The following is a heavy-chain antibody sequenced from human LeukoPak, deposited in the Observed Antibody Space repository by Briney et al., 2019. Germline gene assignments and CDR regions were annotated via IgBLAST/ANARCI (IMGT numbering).Heavy chain of an antibody. CDR1: GVTFSSYA. CDR2: IIPIFVTA. Sequence: SVKVSCKASGVTFSSYAISWVRQAPGQGLEWMGRIIPIFVTANNAQKFQGRVTITTDESTSTAYMELSSLRSEDTAVYYCARDRRGTIFGVVTERPYYYYYYYMDVWGKGTTVTVSS. CDR3: ARDRRGTIFGVVTERPYYYYYYYMDV. V-gene: IGHV1-69*05. D-gene: IGHD3-3*01. J-gene: IGHJ6*03.